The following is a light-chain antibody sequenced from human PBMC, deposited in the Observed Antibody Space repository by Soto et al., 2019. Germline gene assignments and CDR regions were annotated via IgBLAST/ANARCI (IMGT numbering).Light chain of an antibody. V-gene: IGKV1-27*01. CDR1: QEINNY. CDR3: QKYTTAAWA. J-gene: IGKJ1*01. Sequence: DFQMTQSPSSLSASVGDRVIITCRASQEINNYLACYQQKPERAPNLLIYAASTLQSGVPSRFSGSGSGTDFTLTISSLQPEDVATYYCQKYTTAAWAFGQGTKVEIK. CDR2: AAS.